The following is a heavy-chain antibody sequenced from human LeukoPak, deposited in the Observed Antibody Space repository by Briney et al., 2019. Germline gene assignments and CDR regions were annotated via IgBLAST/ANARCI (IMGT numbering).Heavy chain of an antibody. CDR3: ARVPGSGSYYEPLFDY. Sequence: ASVKVSCKASGYTFTGYYMHWVRQAPGQGLEWMGWINPNSGGTNYAQKFQGRVTMTRDTSISTAYMELSRLRSDDTAVYYFARVPGSGSYYEPLFDYWGQRTLVTVSS. V-gene: IGHV1-2*02. D-gene: IGHD3-10*01. J-gene: IGHJ4*02. CDR1: GYTFTGYY. CDR2: INPNSGGT.